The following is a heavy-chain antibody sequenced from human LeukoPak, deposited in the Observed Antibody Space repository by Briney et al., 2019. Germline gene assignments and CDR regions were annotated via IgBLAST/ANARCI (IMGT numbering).Heavy chain of an antibody. V-gene: IGHV3-30*03. J-gene: IGHJ1*01. CDR3: ARDFTFDEALSAENFHH. D-gene: IGHD3-9*01. CDR1: GFTVSSNY. CDR2: IAHDGNNK. Sequence: PGGSLRLSCAASGFTVSSNYMNWVRQAPGRGLDCVALIAHDGNNKFYADDVKGRFTISRDNSKNTLYLQMNSLRPEDTAVYYCARDFTFDEALSAENFHHWGQGTLVTVPS.